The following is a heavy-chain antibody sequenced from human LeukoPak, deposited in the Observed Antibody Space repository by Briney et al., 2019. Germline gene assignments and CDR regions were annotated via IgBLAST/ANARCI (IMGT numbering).Heavy chain of an antibody. V-gene: IGHV3-53*01. D-gene: IGHD2-2*01. CDR1: GFTVSSNY. Sequence: PGGSLRLSCAASGFTVSSNYMSWVRQAPGKGLDWVSVIYSGGSTYYADSVKGRFTISRDNSKNTLYLQMNSLGAEDTAVYYCARVGLYCTSTSCYVNWFDPWGQGTLVTVSS. CDR3: ARVGLYCTSTSCYVNWFDP. CDR2: IYSGGST. J-gene: IGHJ5*02.